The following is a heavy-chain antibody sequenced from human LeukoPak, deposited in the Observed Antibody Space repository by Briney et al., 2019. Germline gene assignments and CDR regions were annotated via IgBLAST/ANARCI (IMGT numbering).Heavy chain of an antibody. V-gene: IGHV3-66*01. D-gene: IGHD3-10*01. J-gene: IGHJ6*02. CDR3: ARGGDYYGSGSYYSRYYYYGMDV. CDR1: AFTVISNY. Sequence: GGSLRLSCAPSAFTVISNYMSWVRQAPGEWLELVLFIYSGGRTTYADSVKGRINISRDNSKNTLYLQMNSMRAEDTAVYYCARGGDYYGSGSYYSRYYYYGMDVWGQGTTVTVSS. CDR2: IYSGGRT.